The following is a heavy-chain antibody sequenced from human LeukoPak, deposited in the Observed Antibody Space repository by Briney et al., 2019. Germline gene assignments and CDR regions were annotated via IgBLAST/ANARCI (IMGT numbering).Heavy chain of an antibody. Sequence: SGTLSLTCAVFSDSISSSNWWSWVRQPPGKGLEWIGEIYHSGSTNYNPSLKSRVTISVDKSKDHFSLRLSSVTAADTAVYYCARGGGLIDYWGQGTLVTVSS. CDR2: IYHSGST. CDR1: SDSISSSNW. D-gene: IGHD4-23*01. J-gene: IGHJ4*02. CDR3: ARGGGLIDY. V-gene: IGHV4-4*02.